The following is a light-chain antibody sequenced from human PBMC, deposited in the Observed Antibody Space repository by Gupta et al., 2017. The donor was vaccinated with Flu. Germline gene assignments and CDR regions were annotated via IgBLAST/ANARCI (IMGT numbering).Light chain of an antibody. Sequence: ELVMTQSPATLSVSPGERATLSCRASQSVSNTLAWYQQRPGQAPRLLIYGASTRATGIPARFSGSGSGTEFTLTISSLQSEDFAVYYCQQYNNWPPLTFGGGTKVEIK. CDR1: QSVSNT. V-gene: IGKV3-15*01. J-gene: IGKJ4*01. CDR3: QQYNNWPPLT. CDR2: GAS.